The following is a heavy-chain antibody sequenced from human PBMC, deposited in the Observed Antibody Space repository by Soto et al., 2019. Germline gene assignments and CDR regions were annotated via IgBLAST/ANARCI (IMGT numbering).Heavy chain of an antibody. CDR3: ARDAXNYYGSGRYYYYYGMDV. CDR1: GFTFSSYG. J-gene: IGHJ6*02. V-gene: IGHV3-33*01. Sequence: GGSLRLSCAASGFTFSSYGMHWGRQAPGKGLEGVAVIWYDGSNKYYADSVKGRFTISRDSSKNTLYLQMNSLRAEDMAVYYCARDAXNYYGSGRYYYYYGMDVWGQGTTVTVSS. D-gene: IGHD3-10*01. CDR2: IWYDGSNK.